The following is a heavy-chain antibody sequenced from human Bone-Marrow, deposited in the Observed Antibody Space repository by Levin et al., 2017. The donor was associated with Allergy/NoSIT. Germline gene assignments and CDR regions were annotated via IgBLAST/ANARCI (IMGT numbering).Heavy chain of an antibody. CDR1: GGSISTSY. Sequence: SETLSLTCTVSGGSISTSYWSWVRQTPEKGLEWIGYIYSSGSTNYNPSLKSRVTMSIDTSKNQFSLRLSSVTAADTAMYFCARYTSGWYYGDAFDIWGRGTMVTVSS. J-gene: IGHJ3*02. V-gene: IGHV4-59*01. D-gene: IGHD6-19*01. CDR3: ARYTSGWYYGDAFDI. CDR2: IYSSGST.